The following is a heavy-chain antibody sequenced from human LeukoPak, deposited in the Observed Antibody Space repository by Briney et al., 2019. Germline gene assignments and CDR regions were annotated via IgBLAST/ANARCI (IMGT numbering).Heavy chain of an antibody. CDR3: ARDAPTAAGTYYYGMDV. V-gene: IGHV4-59*01. D-gene: IGHD6-13*01. Sequence: SETLSLTCTVSGGSISSYYWSWIRQPPGKGLEWIGYIYYSGSTNYNPSLKSRVTISVDTSKNQFSLELSSVTAADTAVYYCARDAPTAAGTYYYGMDVWGKGTTVTVSS. CDR1: GGSISSYY. J-gene: IGHJ6*04. CDR2: IYYSGST.